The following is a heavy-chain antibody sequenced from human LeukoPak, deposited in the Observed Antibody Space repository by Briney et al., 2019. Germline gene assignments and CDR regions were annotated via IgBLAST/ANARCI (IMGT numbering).Heavy chain of an antibody. J-gene: IGHJ4*02. CDR2: IKHNGSEK. CDR3: AGRVTGYSSGYVY. Sequence: GGSLRLSCAGSGFTFSNYAMTWVRQAPGKGLEWVANIKHNGSEKYYVDSVKGRFTISRDNAKNSLYLQMNNLRAEDTAVYYCAGRVTGYSSGYVYWGQGTLVTVSS. CDR1: GFTFSNYA. V-gene: IGHV3-7*03. D-gene: IGHD5-18*01.